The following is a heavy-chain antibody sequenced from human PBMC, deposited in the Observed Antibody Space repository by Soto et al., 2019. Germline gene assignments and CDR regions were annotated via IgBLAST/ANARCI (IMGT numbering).Heavy chain of an antibody. Sequence: PSETLSLTCAVYGGSFSGYYWSWIRQPPGKGLEWIGEINHSGSTNYNPSLKSRVTISVDTSKNQFSLKLSSVTAADTAVYYCALTGDYYYYYGMDVWGQGTTVTVSS. CDR1: GGSFSGYY. J-gene: IGHJ6*02. V-gene: IGHV4-34*01. D-gene: IGHD2-8*02. CDR2: INHSGST. CDR3: ALTGDYYYYYGMDV.